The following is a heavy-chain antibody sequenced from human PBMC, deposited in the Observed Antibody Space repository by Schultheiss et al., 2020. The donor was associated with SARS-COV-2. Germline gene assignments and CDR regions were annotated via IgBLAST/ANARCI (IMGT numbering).Heavy chain of an antibody. CDR1: GGSISSGGYS. Sequence: SETLSLTCAVSGGSISSGGYSWSWIRQPPGKGLEWIGYIYYSGSTNYNPSLKSRVTISVDTSKNQFSLKLSSVTAADTAVYYCAREGYSSGWHAMDYWGQGTLVTVSS. CDR2: IYYSGST. V-gene: IGHV4-61*08. D-gene: IGHD6-19*01. J-gene: IGHJ4*02. CDR3: AREGYSSGWHAMDY.